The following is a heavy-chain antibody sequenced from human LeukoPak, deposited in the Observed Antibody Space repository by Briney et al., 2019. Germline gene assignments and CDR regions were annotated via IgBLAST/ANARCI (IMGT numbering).Heavy chain of an antibody. CDR3: ARGPTISETGYFDY. CDR1: GGSFSTYY. CDR2: INHRGDT. J-gene: IGHJ4*03. Sequence: SETLSLTCAVYGGSFSTYYWSWIRQSPGKGLEWIAEINHRGDTNYNPSVKSRVTISVDTSKNQFSLKVSSLTAADTAVYYCARGPTISETGYFDYWGQGTLVTASS. D-gene: IGHD1-1*01. V-gene: IGHV4-34*01.